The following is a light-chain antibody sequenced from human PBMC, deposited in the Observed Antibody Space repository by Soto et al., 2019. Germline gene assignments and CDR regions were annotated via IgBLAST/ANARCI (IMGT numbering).Light chain of an antibody. CDR1: QDVYTF. Sequence: VPMTQSPSSMSESVGSRVTITGRASQDVYTFLACYRQRPGRAPELLIYDGSTLHAGVPSRFSGDGFGTHFILTISSLQPEDVAAYYCQHYHQAPWTFGQGTKV. V-gene: IGKV1-27*01. CDR2: DGS. J-gene: IGKJ1*01. CDR3: QHYHQAPWT.